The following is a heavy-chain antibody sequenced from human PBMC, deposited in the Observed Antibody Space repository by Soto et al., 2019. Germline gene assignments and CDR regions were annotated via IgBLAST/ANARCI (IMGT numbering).Heavy chain of an antibody. V-gene: IGHV3-33*01. CDR1: GLTFSTYG. CDR2: IWYDGTSK. Sequence: QVQLVESGGGVVQPGRSLRLSCAASGLTFSTYGMHWVRQAPGKGLEWVAVIWYDGTSKFYADFVKGRFTISRDNSNNTLYLQLNSLRPDDTAVYYCARTPLTSDAFDIWGQGTRVTVSS. J-gene: IGHJ3*02. D-gene: IGHD3-16*01. CDR3: ARTPLTSDAFDI.